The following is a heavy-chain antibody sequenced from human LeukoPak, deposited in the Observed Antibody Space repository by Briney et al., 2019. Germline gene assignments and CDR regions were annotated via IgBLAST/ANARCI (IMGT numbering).Heavy chain of an antibody. V-gene: IGHV4-34*01. Sequence: GSLRLSCVASGFTFSSYAMSWVRQAPGKGLEWLGEINHSGSTNYNPSLKSRVTISIDTSKNQFSLKLSSVTAADTAVYYCARGPPYIVVVTAIGFFDYWAREPWSPSPQ. D-gene: IGHD2-21*02. J-gene: IGHJ4*02. CDR1: GFTFSSYA. CDR2: INHSGST. CDR3: ARGPPYIVVVTAIGFFDY.